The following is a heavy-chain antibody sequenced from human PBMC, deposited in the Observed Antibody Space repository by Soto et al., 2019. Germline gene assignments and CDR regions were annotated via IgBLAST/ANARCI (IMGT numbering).Heavy chain of an antibody. CDR2: IYYSGST. CDR3: ARGKGITIFGGAQGWFDP. D-gene: IGHD3-3*01. CDR1: GGSISSSSYY. Sequence: PSETLSLTCTVSGGSISSSSYYWGWIRQPPGKGLEWIGSIYYSGSTYYNPSLKSRVTISVDTSKNQFSLKLSSVTAADTAVYYCARGKGITIFGGAQGWFDPWGQGTLVTVSS. V-gene: IGHV4-39*07. J-gene: IGHJ5*02.